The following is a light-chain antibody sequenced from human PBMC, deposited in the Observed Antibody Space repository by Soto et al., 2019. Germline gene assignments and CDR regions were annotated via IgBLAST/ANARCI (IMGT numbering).Light chain of an antibody. CDR2: DAS. Sequence: DIQMTQSPSSLSASXXXXVTITCQASQDIKNYLNWYQQKSGKAPKLLIYDASDLETGVPSRFSGSGSGTDFTFTINSLQPEDIATYYCQQYDNLPLTFGGGTKVDIK. CDR3: QQYDNLPLT. J-gene: IGKJ4*01. V-gene: IGKV1-33*01. CDR1: QDIKNY.